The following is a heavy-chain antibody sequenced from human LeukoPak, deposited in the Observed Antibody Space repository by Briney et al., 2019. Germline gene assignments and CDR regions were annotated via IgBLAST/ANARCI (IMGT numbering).Heavy chain of an antibody. Sequence: GGSLRLSCAASGFTFSGSALHWVRQASGKGLEWVSGINWNSGSIDYAESVKGRFTISRDNAKNSLYLQMNSLRAEDTALYYCAKDMMAIVGGTTSAFDMWGQGTMVTVSS. V-gene: IGHV3-9*01. J-gene: IGHJ3*02. CDR2: INWNSGSI. CDR1: GFTFSGSA. CDR3: AKDMMAIVGGTTSAFDM. D-gene: IGHD1-26*01.